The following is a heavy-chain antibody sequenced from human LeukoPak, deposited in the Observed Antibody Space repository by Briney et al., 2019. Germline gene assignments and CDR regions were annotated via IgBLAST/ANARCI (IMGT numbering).Heavy chain of an antibody. D-gene: IGHD4-17*01. CDR2: ISGSGGST. V-gene: IGHV3-23*01. J-gene: IGHJ3*02. CDR3: ARLGPTISHMTTAPFDAFDI. Sequence: PGGSLRLSCAASGFTFSSYAMSWVRQAPGKGLEWVSAISGSGGSTYYADSVKGRFTISRDNSKNTLYLQMNSLRAEDTAVYYCARLGPTISHMTTAPFDAFDIWGQGTMVTVSS. CDR1: GFTFSSYA.